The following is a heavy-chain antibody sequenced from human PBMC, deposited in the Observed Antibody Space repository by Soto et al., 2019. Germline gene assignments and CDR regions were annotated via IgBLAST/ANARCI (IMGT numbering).Heavy chain of an antibody. D-gene: IGHD2-15*01. V-gene: IGHV4-59*01. Sequence: SETLSLTCTVSGGSISSYYWSWIRQPPGKGLEWIGYIYYSGSTNYNPSLKSRVTISVDTSKNQFSLKLSSVTAADTAVYYCARDELGYCSGGSCYTQYYYYGMDVWGQGTTLTVSS. CDR2: IYYSGST. CDR1: GGSISSYY. CDR3: ARDELGYCSGGSCYTQYYYYGMDV. J-gene: IGHJ6*02.